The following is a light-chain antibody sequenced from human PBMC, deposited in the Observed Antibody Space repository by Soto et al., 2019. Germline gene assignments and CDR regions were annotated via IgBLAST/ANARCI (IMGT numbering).Light chain of an antibody. J-gene: IGLJ2*01. CDR3: CSYAGSSTL. Sequence: QSALTQPPSASGSPGQSVTISCTGTSSDVGGYNYVSWYQQHPDKAPKLMIYEVSKRPSGVSNRFSGSKSGNTASLTISGLQAEDEADYYCCSYAGSSTLFGGGTKLTVL. CDR2: EVS. CDR1: SSDVGGYNY. V-gene: IGLV2-23*02.